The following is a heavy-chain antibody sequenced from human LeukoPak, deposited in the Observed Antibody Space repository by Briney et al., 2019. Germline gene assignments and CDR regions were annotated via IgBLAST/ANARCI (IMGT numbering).Heavy chain of an antibody. CDR3: ARVKRYFDWLLLYYFDY. J-gene: IGHJ4*02. D-gene: IGHD3-9*01. CDR2: INHSGST. Sequence: SETLSLTCTVSGGSISSYYWSWIRQPPGKGLEWIGEINHSGSTNYNPSLKSRVTISVDTSKNQFSLKLSSVTAADTAVYYCARVKRYFDWLLLYYFDYWGQGTLVTVSS. CDR1: GGSISSYY. V-gene: IGHV4-34*01.